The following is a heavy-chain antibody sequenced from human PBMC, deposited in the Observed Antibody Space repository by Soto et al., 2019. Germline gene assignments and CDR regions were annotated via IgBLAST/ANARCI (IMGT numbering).Heavy chain of an antibody. V-gene: IGHV1-46*01. CDR1: GDTFTDYY. CDR2: VNPSGGHT. D-gene: IGHD2-21*02. Sequence: QVQLVQSGAEVKKPGASVKVSCKASGDTFTDYYIHWVRQAPGPGLEWMGTVNPSGGHTTYAQHFLGRMTMTRDTSTSTLYMELTSLTSEDTAVYYCARGGHVVVVTAALDYWGQGTLGTVSS. CDR3: ARGGHVVVVTAALDY. J-gene: IGHJ4*02.